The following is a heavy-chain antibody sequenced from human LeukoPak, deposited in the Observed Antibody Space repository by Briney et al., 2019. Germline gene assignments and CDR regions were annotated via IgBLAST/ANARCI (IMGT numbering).Heavy chain of an antibody. V-gene: IGHV3-64*01. CDR1: GFTFSSYA. Sequence: GGSLRLSCAASGFTFSSYAMHWVRQAPGKGLEYVSAISSNGGSTYYANSVKGRFTISRDSSKNTLYLQLGSLRAEDMAVYYCAKARYYYGSGSYPFDYWGQGTLVTVSS. CDR2: ISSNGGST. CDR3: AKARYYYGSGSYPFDY. D-gene: IGHD3-10*01. J-gene: IGHJ4*02.